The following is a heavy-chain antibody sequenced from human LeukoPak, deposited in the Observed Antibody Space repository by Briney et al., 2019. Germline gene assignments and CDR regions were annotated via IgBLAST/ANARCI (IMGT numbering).Heavy chain of an antibody. Sequence: GGSLRLSCAASGFTFSDHYIDWVRQAPGKGLEWVSLISRSGGSTYYADSVKGRFTISRDTSKNTLYLQMNSLRAEDTAVYYCAKRDSSGVHYYDYWGQGTLVTVSS. CDR3: AKRDSSGVHYYDY. V-gene: IGHV3-23*01. CDR2: ISRSGGST. J-gene: IGHJ4*02. CDR1: GFTFSDHY. D-gene: IGHD3-22*01.